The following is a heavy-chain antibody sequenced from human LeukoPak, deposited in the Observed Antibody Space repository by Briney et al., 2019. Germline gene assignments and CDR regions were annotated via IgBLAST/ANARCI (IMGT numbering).Heavy chain of an antibody. D-gene: IGHD6-13*01. Sequence: ASVKVSCKASGYTFTSYGISWVRQAPGQGLEWVGWISAYNGNTNYAQKLQGRVTMNTDTSTSTAYMELRSLRSDDTAVYYCARDLGIAAAGRLFDYWGQRTLVTVSS. CDR1: GYTFTSYG. CDR2: ISAYNGNT. J-gene: IGHJ4*02. V-gene: IGHV1-18*01. CDR3: ARDLGIAAAGRLFDY.